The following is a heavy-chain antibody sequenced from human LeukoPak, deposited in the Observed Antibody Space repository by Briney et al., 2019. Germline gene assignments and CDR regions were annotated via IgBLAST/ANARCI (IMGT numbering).Heavy chain of an antibody. Sequence: ASVKVSCKASGYSFNSQGMNWVRQAPGQGLEWMGWINTNTGNPTYAQGFTGRFVFSLDTSVSTAYLQISSLKAEDTAVYYCARRRGGYCSGGSCYWFDPWGQGTLVTVSS. V-gene: IGHV7-4-1*02. D-gene: IGHD2-15*01. CDR2: INTNTGNP. J-gene: IGHJ5*02. CDR1: GYSFNSQG. CDR3: ARRRGGYCSGGSCYWFDP.